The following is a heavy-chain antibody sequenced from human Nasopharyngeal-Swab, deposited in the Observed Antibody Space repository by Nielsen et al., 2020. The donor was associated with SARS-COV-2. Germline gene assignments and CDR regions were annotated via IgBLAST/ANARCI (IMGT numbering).Heavy chain of an antibody. CDR3: ARAREKVGATNY. CDR2: ISSSGSTI. J-gene: IGHJ4*02. CDR1: GFTFSDYY. Sequence: GESLKISCAASGFTFSDYYMSWLRQAPGKGLEWVSYISSSGSTIYYADSVKGRFTISRDNAKNSLYLQMNSLRAEDTAVYYCARAREKVGATNYWGQGTLVTVSP. D-gene: IGHD1-26*01. V-gene: IGHV3-11*01.